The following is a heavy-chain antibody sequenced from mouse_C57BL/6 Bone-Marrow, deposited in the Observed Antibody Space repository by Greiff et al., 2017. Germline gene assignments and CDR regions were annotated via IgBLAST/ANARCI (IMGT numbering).Heavy chain of an antibody. Sequence: VHVKQSVAELVRPGASVKLSCTASGFNIKNTYMHWVKQRPEQGLEWIGRIDPANGNTKYAPKVQGKATITADTSSNTASLQLSSLTSEATAIYYCAPYYYGRSYGDYWGQGTTLTVSS. CDR2: IDPANGNT. CDR3: APYYYGRSYGDY. J-gene: IGHJ2*01. D-gene: IGHD1-1*01. CDR1: GFNIKNTY. V-gene: IGHV14-3*01.